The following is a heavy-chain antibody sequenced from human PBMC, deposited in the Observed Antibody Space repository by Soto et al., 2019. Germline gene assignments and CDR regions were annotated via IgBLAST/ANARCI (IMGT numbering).Heavy chain of an antibody. CDR2: ISDSGHYI. CDR1: EVTFIAYV. CDR3: ARSGLVRPYAASHWFDP. Sequence: TGQPLLLPKGAFEVTFIAYVGNWVRQATGKGLEWLSSISDSGHYIYYADSVKGRSTISRENAKNSLFLQMNSLRGEDTAVYYCARSGLVRPYAASHWFDPWGHGTLVTVSS. J-gene: IGHJ5*02. V-gene: IGHV3-21*01. D-gene: IGHD3-22*01.